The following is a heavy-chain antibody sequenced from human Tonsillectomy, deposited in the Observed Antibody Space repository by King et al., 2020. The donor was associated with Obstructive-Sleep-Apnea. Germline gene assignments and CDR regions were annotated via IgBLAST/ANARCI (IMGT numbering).Heavy chain of an antibody. CDR2: ISLDGGNK. D-gene: IGHD4-17*01. V-gene: IGHV3-30-3*01. CDR1: GFNFSSYA. Sequence: VQLVESGGGVVQPGTSLRLSCAASGFNFSSYALHWVRQAPGKGLEWVAVISLDGGNKDYADSVKGRFTISRDNSKYTLYLQMNSLRTEDTAVYYCARVRVAHGDFPRWGRGTLVTVSS. J-gene: IGHJ2*01. CDR3: ARVRVAHGDFPR.